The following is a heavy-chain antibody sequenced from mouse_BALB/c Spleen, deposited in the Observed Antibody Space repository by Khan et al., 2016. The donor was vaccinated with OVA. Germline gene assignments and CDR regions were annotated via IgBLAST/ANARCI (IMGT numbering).Heavy chain of an antibody. D-gene: IGHD1-1*01. J-gene: IGHJ2*01. V-gene: IGHV3-2*02. Sequence: EVQLQESGPGLVNPSQSLSLTCTVTGYSITSDYAWNWTRQFPGNKLEWMGYISYSGRTSYNPSLKSRISITRDTSTNQVFLQLNSVTTEDTASYFCARSVTITTVVATDFDYWGQGTTLTVSS. CDR2: ISYSGRT. CDR1: GYSITSDYA. CDR3: ARSVTITTVVATDFDY.